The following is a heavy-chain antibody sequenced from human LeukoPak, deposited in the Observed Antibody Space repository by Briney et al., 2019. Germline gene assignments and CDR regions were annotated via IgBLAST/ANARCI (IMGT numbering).Heavy chain of an antibody. CDR3: ARDPARLLWFGELNYYYYGMDV. D-gene: IGHD3-10*01. CDR2: ISSSSSYI. Sequence: GGSLRLSCAASGFTFSSYSMTWVRQAPGKGLEWVSSISSSSSYIYYADSVKGRFTISRDNAKNSLYLQMNSLRAEDTAVYYCARDPARLLWFGELNYYYYGMDVWGQGTTVTVSS. J-gene: IGHJ6*02. V-gene: IGHV3-21*01. CDR1: GFTFSSYS.